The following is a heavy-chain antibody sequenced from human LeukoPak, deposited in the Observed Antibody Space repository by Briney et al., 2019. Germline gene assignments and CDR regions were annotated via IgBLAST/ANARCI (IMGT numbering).Heavy chain of an antibody. CDR2: INHSGST. V-gene: IGHV4-34*01. D-gene: IGHD3-16*02. J-gene: IGHJ6*04. Sequence: TETLSLTCAVYGGSFSGYYWSWIRQPPGKGLEWIGEINHSGSTNYNPSLKSRVTISVDTSKNQFSLKLSSVTAADTAVYYCARVRVINFYYYGMDVWGKGTTVTVSS. CDR3: ARVRVINFYYYGMDV. CDR1: GGSFSGYY.